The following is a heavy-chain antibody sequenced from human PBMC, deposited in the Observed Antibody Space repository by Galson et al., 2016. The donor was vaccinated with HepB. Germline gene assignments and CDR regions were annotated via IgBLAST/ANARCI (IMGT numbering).Heavy chain of an antibody. CDR1: RFIFRKFT. CDR2: VGGNGATT. J-gene: IGHJ4*02. Sequence: SLRLSCAASRFIFRKFTMHWVRQRPGKGLEWVSLVGGNGATTFYADSVKGRFTISRDNGKNSVYLQMNSLTIEDTALYYCAKEHNTGWPSLESWGQGTLVSVSP. D-gene: IGHD6-19*01. V-gene: IGHV3-43*01. CDR3: AKEHNTGWPSLES.